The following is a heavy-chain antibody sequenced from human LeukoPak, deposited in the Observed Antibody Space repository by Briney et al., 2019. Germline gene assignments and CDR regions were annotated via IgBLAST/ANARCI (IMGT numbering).Heavy chain of an antibody. V-gene: IGHV3-21*01. CDR2: ISSSSSYI. D-gene: IGHD3-22*01. J-gene: IGHJ4*02. Sequence: PGGSLRLSCAASGFTFSSYSMDWVRQAPGKGLEWVSSISSSSSYIYYADSVKGRFTISRDNAKNSLYLQMNSLRAEDTAVYYCARDPNYDSSGYHKGGDYWGQGTLVTVSS. CDR3: ARDPNYDSSGYHKGGDY. CDR1: GFTFSSYS.